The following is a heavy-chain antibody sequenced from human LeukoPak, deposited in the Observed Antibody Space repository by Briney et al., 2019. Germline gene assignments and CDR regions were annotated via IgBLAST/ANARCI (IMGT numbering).Heavy chain of an antibody. J-gene: IGHJ4*02. CDR3: EKTQDASMIFGYFDY. CDR1: GFIFSSYS. D-gene: IGHD3/OR15-3a*01. V-gene: IGHV3-23*01. CDR2: ITGSGDTT. Sequence: GGSLRLSCAASGFIFSSYSISWVRQAPGRGLEWVSVITGSGDTTLYADSVQGRFTISRDYSMNTVYLQMNSLRAEDTAVYYCEKTQDASMIFGYFDYWGQGTLVTVSS.